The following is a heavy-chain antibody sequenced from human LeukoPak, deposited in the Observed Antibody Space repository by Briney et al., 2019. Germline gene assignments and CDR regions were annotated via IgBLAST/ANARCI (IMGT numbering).Heavy chain of an antibody. D-gene: IGHD4-17*01. CDR2: ISKSGNNT. V-gene: IGHV3-23*05. J-gene: IGHJ4*02. CDR3: AAALTTGRAEHY. CDR1: GFTFSSYT. Sequence: PGGSLILSCAASGFTFSSYTMTWVRQAPGKGLEWVSGISKSGNNTYYADSVAGQLTISRDNSKNTLYLQMNSLRADDTAVYYCAAALTTGRAEHYWGQGTLVTVSS.